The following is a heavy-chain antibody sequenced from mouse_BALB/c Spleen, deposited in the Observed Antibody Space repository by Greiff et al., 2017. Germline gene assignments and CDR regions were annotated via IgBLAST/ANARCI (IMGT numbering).Heavy chain of an antibody. D-gene: IGHD2-1*01. CDR3: ARSSYGNLMDY. CDR2: IDPYNGGT. Sequence: VQLQQSGPELGKPGASVKISCKASGYSFTGYNMYWVKQSHRKSLEWIGYIDPYNGGTSYNQKSKGKATLTVDKSSSTAYMHLNSLTSEDSAIYYCARSSYGNLMDYWGQGTSVTVSS. J-gene: IGHJ4*01. V-gene: IGHV1S135*01. CDR1: GYSFTGYN.